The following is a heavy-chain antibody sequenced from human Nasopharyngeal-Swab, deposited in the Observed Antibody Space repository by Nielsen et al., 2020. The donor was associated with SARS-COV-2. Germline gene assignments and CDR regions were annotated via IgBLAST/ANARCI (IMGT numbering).Heavy chain of an antibody. Sequence: GESLKISCAASGFTFSTYNMNWVRQAPGKGLEWVSNISSSSSPIYYADSVKGRFTISRDNAKNSLYLQMNSLRAEDTAVYYCARDNFLSGYNYYYYMDVWGKGTTVTVSS. D-gene: IGHD3-3*01. CDR2: ISSSSSPI. J-gene: IGHJ6*03. CDR1: GFTFSTYN. CDR3: ARDNFLSGYNYYYYMDV. V-gene: IGHV3-48*01.